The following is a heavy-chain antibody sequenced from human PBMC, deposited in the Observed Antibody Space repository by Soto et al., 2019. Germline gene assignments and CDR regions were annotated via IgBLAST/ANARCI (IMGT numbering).Heavy chain of an antibody. D-gene: IGHD5-12*01. V-gene: IGHV4-4*02. CDR2: IYHSGST. CDR3: ARTITRLDDFDI. Sequence: SETLSLTCAVSGGSISRSNWWNWVRQPPGKGLEWIGEIYHSGSTNYNPSLESRVTISLDKSNNLFSLRLSSVTAADTAIYYCARTITRLDDFDIWGQGTMVTV. CDR1: GGSISRSNW. J-gene: IGHJ3*02.